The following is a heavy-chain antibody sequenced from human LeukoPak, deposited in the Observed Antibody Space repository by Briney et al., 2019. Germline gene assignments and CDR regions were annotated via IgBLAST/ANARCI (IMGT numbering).Heavy chain of an antibody. J-gene: IGHJ6*03. Sequence: GGSLRLSCAASGFNFSSYAMHWVRQAPGKGLEWVAVISYDGSNKYYADSVKGRFTISRDNSKNTLYLQMNSLRAEDTAVYYCAREGYSSSSSYYYYYYYMDVWGKGTTVTVSS. CDR2: ISYDGSNK. CDR3: AREGYSSSSSYYYYYYYMDV. CDR1: GFNFSSYA. D-gene: IGHD6-13*01. V-gene: IGHV3-30*04.